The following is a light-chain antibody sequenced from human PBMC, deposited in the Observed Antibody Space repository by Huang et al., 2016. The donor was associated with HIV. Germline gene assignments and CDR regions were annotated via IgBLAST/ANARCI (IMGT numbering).Light chain of an antibody. CDR1: QSVSSNY. CDR3: QQYGSSPPT. Sequence: EIVLTQSPGTPSLSPGERATLSCRASQSVSSNYLAWYQQKPGQAPRLLIYGTSSRASAIPDKFSGSGFGADFTLTISRLEPEDFAVYYCQQYGSSPPTFGQGTKVEIK. J-gene: IGKJ1*01. V-gene: IGKV3-20*01. CDR2: GTS.